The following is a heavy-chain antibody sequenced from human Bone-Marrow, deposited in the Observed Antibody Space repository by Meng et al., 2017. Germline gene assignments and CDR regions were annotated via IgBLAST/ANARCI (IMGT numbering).Heavy chain of an antibody. CDR3: AREFRYRWGVVLPNEAFDI. V-gene: IGHV1-2*02. CDR2: INPNSGGT. Sequence: ASVKVSCKASGYTFTGYYMHWVRQAPGQGLEWMGWINPNSGGTNYAQKFQGRVTMTRDTSISTAYMELSRLGSDDTAVYYCAREFRYRWGVVLPNEAFDIWGQGTMVTVSS. J-gene: IGHJ3*02. CDR1: GYTFTGYY. D-gene: IGHD3-16*01.